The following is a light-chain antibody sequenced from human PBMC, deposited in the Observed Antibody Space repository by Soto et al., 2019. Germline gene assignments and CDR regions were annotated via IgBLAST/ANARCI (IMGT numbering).Light chain of an antibody. CDR3: QTWVTGIHI. CDR1: SGHSNYA. J-gene: IGLJ2*01. CDR2: LNSDGSH. Sequence: QSVLTQSPSASASLGASVKLTCTLSSGHSNYAIAWHQQQPEKGPRFLMKLNSDGSHSKGDGIPDRFSGSSSGAERYLTISTRQSEDEADYSCQTWVTGIHIFGGGTKLTVL. V-gene: IGLV4-69*01.